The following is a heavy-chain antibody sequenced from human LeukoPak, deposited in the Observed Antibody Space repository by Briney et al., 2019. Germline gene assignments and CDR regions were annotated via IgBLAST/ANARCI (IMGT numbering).Heavy chain of an antibody. D-gene: IGHD4/OR15-4a*01. CDR1: GGAIRSQY. CDR3: ARGGATGARTRGAFVPSFDN. Sequence: SETLSLTCTVSGGAIRSQYWSWIRQPPGKGLEWIGYIYHSGTTDSNPSLGSRVAISVDTPKNQFSLKLSSVTAADTAVYYCARGGATGARTRGAFVPSFDNWGQGSLVTVSS. V-gene: IGHV4-59*11. J-gene: IGHJ4*02. CDR2: IYHSGTT.